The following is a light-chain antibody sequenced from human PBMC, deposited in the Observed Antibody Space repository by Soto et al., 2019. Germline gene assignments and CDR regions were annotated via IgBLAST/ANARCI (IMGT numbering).Light chain of an antibody. Sequence: QSVRTQPPSASGTPGQRVTISCSGSSSNIGSNYVYWYQQLPGTAPKLLIYRNNQRPSGVPDRFSGSKSGTSASLAISGLRSEDEADYYCAAWDDSLSGSYVFGTGTKVTV. CDR2: RNN. CDR3: AAWDDSLSGSYV. J-gene: IGLJ1*01. CDR1: SSNIGSNY. V-gene: IGLV1-47*01.